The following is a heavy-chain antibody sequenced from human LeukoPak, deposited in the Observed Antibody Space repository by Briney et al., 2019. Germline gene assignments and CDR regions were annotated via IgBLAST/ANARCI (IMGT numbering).Heavy chain of an antibody. CDR3: AKDVDIVVVPAANGVGGYYYGMDV. Sequence: GGSLRLSCAASGFTFSSYAMSWVRQAPGKGLEWVSAISGSGGSTYYADSVKGRFTISRDDSKNTLYLQMNSLRAEDTAVYYCAKDVDIVVVPAANGVGGYYYGMDVWGKGTTVTVSS. CDR1: GFTFSSYA. V-gene: IGHV3-23*01. D-gene: IGHD2-2*01. J-gene: IGHJ6*04. CDR2: ISGSGGST.